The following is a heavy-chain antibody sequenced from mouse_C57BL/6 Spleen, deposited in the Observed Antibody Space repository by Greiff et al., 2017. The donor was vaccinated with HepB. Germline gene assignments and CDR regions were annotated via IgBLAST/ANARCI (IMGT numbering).Heavy chain of an antibody. V-gene: IGHV14-2*01. Sequence: VQLQQSGAELVKPGASVTLSCTASGFNIKDYYMHWVKQRTEQGLEWIGRIDPEDGETKYAPKFQGKATITADTSSNTAYLQLSSLTSEDTAVYYCARGTRDFDYWGEGTTLRVAS. CDR1: GFNIKDYY. CDR3: ARGTRDFDY. CDR2: IDPEDGET. D-gene: IGHD3-3*01. J-gene: IGHJ2*01.